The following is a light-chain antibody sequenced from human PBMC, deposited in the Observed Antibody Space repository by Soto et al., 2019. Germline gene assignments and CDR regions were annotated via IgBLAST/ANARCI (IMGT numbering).Light chain of an antibody. J-gene: IGLJ1*01. V-gene: IGLV1-47*01. CDR1: SSNIGSNY. CDR2: RNN. CDR3: AAWDDSLSGYV. Sequence: QSVLTQPPSASGTPGQRVTISCSGSSSNIGSNYVYWYQQLPGTAPKLLIYRNNQRPSGVPDRFSGSKSGTSASLAISGLRSEDESDYYCAAWDDSLSGYVFGNGTKLTV.